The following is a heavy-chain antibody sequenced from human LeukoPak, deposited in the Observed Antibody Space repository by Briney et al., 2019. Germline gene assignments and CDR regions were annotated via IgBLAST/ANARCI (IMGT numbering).Heavy chain of an antibody. CDR2: IYTSGST. J-gene: IGHJ5*02. CDR3: ARDPVAATAWFDP. D-gene: IGHD2-15*01. Sequence: PSETLSLTCTVSGGSISGYYWSWIRQPAGKGLEWIGRIYTSGSTNYNPSLKSRVTTSVDTSKNQFSLKLSSVTAADTAVYYCARDPVAATAWFDPWGQGTLVTVSS. V-gene: IGHV4-4*07. CDR1: GGSISGYY.